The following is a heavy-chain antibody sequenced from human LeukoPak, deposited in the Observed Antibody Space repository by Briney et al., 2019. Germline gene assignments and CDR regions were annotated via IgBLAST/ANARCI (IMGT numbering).Heavy chain of an antibody. J-gene: IGHJ4*02. Sequence: GGSLRLSCAASGFTFSDYYMSWIRQAPGKGLEWVSYISSSGSTIYYADSVKGRFTISRDNAKNSLYLQMNSLSAEDTAVYYCARVAIQLWLYYFDYWGQGTLVTVSS. CDR1: GFTFSDYY. D-gene: IGHD5-18*01. V-gene: IGHV3-11*04. CDR3: ARVAIQLWLYYFDY. CDR2: ISSSGSTI.